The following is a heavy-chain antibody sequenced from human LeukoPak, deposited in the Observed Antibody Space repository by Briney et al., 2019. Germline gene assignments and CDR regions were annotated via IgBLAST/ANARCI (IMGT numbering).Heavy chain of an antibody. D-gene: IGHD6-19*01. Sequence: SETLSLTCTVSGGSMSPYHWGWIRQPPGKGLEWTGYTYYSGSTNYNPSLNSRVTISVDTSKDQFSLRLSSVTAADTAIYYCARAVSGRFDYWGQGTLVTVSS. CDR3: ARAVSGRFDY. J-gene: IGHJ4*02. V-gene: IGHV4-59*08. CDR1: GGSMSPYH. CDR2: TYYSGST.